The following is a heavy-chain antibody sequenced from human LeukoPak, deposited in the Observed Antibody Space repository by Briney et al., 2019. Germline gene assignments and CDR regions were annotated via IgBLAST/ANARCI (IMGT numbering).Heavy chain of an antibody. D-gene: IGHD1-26*01. CDR2: INPNSGGT. J-gene: IGHJ4*02. CDR3: ATTTKWELLYYFDY. V-gene: IGHV1-2*02. Sequence: GASVKVSCKASGYTFTGYYMHWVRQAPGQGLEWMGWINPNSGGTNYAQKFQGRVTVTRDTSISTAYMELSRLRSDDTAVYYCATTTKWELLYYFDYWGQGTLVTVSS. CDR1: GYTFTGYY.